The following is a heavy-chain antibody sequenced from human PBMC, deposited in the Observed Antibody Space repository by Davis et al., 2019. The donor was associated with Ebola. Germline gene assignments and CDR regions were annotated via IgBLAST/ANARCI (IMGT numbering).Heavy chain of an antibody. D-gene: IGHD3-16*01. CDR1: GGTFSSYT. V-gene: IGHV1-69*02. CDR3: ATSVWGSYKDAFDI. Sequence: SVKVSCKASGGTFSSYTISWVRQAPGQGLEWMGRIIPILGIANYAQKFQGRVTITADKSTSTAYMELSSLRSEDTAVYYCATSVWGSYKDAFDIWGQGTMVTVTS. J-gene: IGHJ3*02. CDR2: IIPILGIA.